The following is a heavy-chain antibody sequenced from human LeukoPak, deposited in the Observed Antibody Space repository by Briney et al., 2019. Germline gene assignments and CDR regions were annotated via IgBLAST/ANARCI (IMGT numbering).Heavy chain of an antibody. CDR1: GFSFSGYA. D-gene: IGHD2-2*02. CDR2: ISGSGAST. V-gene: IGHV3-23*01. CDR3: AKGSRGYTNYYFDY. J-gene: IGHJ4*02. Sequence: GGSLRLSCTSSGFSFSGYAMIWVRQAPGKGLELVSTISGSGASTFHADSVRGRFITSKDIPSNIVYLQMNSLRAEDTAVYYCAKGSRGYTNYYFDYWGQGTLVTVSS.